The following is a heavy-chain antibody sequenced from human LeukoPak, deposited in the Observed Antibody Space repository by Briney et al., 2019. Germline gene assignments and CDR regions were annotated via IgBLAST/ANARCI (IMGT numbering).Heavy chain of an antibody. D-gene: IGHD6-19*01. Sequence: ASVKVSCKASGYSXSGHYMDGVRQAPGQGLEWMGWINPNSGDTNYAQKFQGRVTMTRDTSISTAYMELSSLTSDDTAVYYCARGGTLAGHWYFDLWGRGTQVAVSS. CDR1: GYSXSGHY. V-gene: IGHV1-2*02. J-gene: IGHJ2*01. CDR3: ARGGTLAGHWYFDL. CDR2: INPNSGDT.